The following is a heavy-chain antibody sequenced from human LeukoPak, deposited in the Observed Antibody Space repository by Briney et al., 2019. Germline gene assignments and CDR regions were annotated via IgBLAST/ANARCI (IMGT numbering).Heavy chain of an antibody. CDR2: IKQDGSEK. J-gene: IGHJ4*02. V-gene: IGHV3-7*01. CDR1: GFTFTNYW. D-gene: IGHD3-3*01. Sequence: GGSLRLSCAASGFTFTNYWMSWVRQAPGKGLEWVANIKQDGSEKYHVDSVKGRFTISRDNAKSSLYLQMNSLRAEDTAVYYCARGGGNFWSAYYSGYYFDYWGQGTLVTVSS. CDR3: ARGGGNFWSAYYSGYYFDY.